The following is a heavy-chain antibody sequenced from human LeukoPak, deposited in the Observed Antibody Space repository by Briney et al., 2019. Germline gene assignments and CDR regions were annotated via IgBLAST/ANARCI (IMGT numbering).Heavy chain of an antibody. D-gene: IGHD3-9*01. J-gene: IGHJ6*02. CDR3: ARWKGAGRDYNTLTTYYHQRPYYYGMDV. V-gene: IGHV4-4*07. CDR2: IYSSGTT. CDR1: GGSISSYY. Sequence: PSETLSLTCTVSGGSISSYYWSWIRQPAAKGLEWIGRIYSSGTTTYNPSFKSRVTMSLDTSNNQLSLKLTSVTAADTAVYYCARWKGAGRDYNTLTTYYHQRPYYYGMDVWGQGTTVTVSS.